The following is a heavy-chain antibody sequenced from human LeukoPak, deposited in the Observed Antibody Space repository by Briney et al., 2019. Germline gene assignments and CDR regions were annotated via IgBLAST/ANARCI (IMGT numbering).Heavy chain of an antibody. D-gene: IGHD2-2*01. CDR2: IYYSGST. CDR3: AREGSGYCSSTSCYRYYGMDV. CDR1: GGSTSSGGYY. Sequence: SETLSLTCTVSGGSTSSGGYYWSWIRQHPGKGLEWIGYIYYSGSTYYNPSLKSRVTISVDTSKNQFSLKLSSVTAADTAVYYCAREGSGYCSSTSCYRYYGMDVWGQGTTVTVSS. V-gene: IGHV4-31*03. J-gene: IGHJ6*02.